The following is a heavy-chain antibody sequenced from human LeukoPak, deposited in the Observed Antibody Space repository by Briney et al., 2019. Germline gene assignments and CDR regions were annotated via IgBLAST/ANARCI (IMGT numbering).Heavy chain of an antibody. CDR2: ISSSSSYI. CDR1: GFTMRNHW. V-gene: IGHV3-21*01. J-gene: IGHJ4*02. D-gene: IGHD3-10*01. Sequence: GGSLRLSCAASGFTMRNHWMNWVRQAPGKGLEWVSSISSSSSYIYYADSVKGRFTIPRDNAKNSLCLQMNSLRAEDTAVYYCARGHSLPGGDYWGQGTLVTVSS. CDR3: ARGHSLPGGDY.